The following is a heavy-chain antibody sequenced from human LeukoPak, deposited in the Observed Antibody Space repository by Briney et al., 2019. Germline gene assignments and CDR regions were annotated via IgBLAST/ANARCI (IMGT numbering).Heavy chain of an antibody. CDR2: TKQDGSEK. CDR1: GFTFSSYW. D-gene: IGHD5-18*01. V-gene: IGHV3-7*01. J-gene: IGHJ4*02. CDR3: ARGGGYSYGSFEY. Sequence: RGSLRLSCAASGFTFSSYWMSWVRQAPGKGLEGVANTKQDGSEKYYVEYVKGRFSISRDNSKNSRYLLMNSLIAEDSAVWYLARGGGYSYGSFEYRGQGTLV.